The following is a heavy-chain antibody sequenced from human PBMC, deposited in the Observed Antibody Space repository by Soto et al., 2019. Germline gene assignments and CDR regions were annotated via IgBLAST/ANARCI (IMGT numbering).Heavy chain of an antibody. CDR2: INTNTGNP. Sequence: QVQLVQSGSELKKPGASVKVSCKASGYTFTSYAMNWVRQAPGQGLEWMGWINTNTGNPTYAQGFTGRFVFSLDTTVSTAYLQICRLKDEDTDVYYCARDLTVSYFDYWGQGTLVTVSS. V-gene: IGHV7-4-1*01. D-gene: IGHD4-17*01. J-gene: IGHJ4*02. CDR3: ARDLTVSYFDY. CDR1: GYTFTSYA.